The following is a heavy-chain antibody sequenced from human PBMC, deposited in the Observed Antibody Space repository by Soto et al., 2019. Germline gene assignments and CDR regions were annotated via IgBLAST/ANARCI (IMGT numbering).Heavy chain of an antibody. CDR3: PKQIAAARGTSYYYYGRYI. CDR1: GLTFSSYG. Sequence: GGSLRLSCAASGLTFSSYGMHWVRQAPGKGLEWVGVISYDGSNKYYADSVKGRFTISRDNSKNTLHLQMNSLRAEDTAVYYCPKQIAAARGTSYYYYGRYISGPEARVNIYS. D-gene: IGHD6-13*01. J-gene: IGHJ6*02. V-gene: IGHV3-30*18. CDR2: ISYDGSNK.